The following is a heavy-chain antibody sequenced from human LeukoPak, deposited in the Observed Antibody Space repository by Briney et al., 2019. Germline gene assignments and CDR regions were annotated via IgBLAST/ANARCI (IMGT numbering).Heavy chain of an antibody. CDR1: GFTFSSYA. Sequence: GGSLRLSCAASGFTFSSYAMSWVRQAPGKGLEWVSAISGSGGGTYYADSVKGRFTISRDNSKNTLYLPMNSLRAEDTAVYYCAKDLARSGVILTGYYTSWGQGTLVTVSS. D-gene: IGHD3-9*01. J-gene: IGHJ4*02. CDR3: AKDLARSGVILTGYYTS. V-gene: IGHV3-23*01. CDR2: ISGSGGGT.